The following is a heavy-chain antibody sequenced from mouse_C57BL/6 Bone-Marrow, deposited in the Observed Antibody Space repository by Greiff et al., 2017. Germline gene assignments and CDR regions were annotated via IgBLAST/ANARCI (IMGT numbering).Heavy chain of an antibody. Sequence: VQLQQPGAELVMPGASVKLSCKASGYTFTSYWMHWVKQRPGQGLEWIGEIDPSDSYTNYNQKFKGKSTLTVDKSSSTAYMQLSSLTSEDSAVYYCARGDGYEYFDYWGQGTTLTVSS. CDR2: IDPSDSYT. D-gene: IGHD2-2*01. CDR1: GYTFTSYW. V-gene: IGHV1-69*01. J-gene: IGHJ2*01. CDR3: ARGDGYEYFDY.